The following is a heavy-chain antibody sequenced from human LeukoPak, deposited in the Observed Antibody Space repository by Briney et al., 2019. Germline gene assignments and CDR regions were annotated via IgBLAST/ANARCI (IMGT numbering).Heavy chain of an antibody. CDR2: IWYDGSNK. J-gene: IGHJ3*02. V-gene: IGHV3-33*01. D-gene: IGHD6-19*01. CDR1: GFTFSSYG. Sequence: GRSLRLSCAASGFTFSSYGMHWVRQVPGKGLEGVAVIWYDGSNKHYVDSVKGRSTISRDNSKNALYLQMNSLRVEDTAVYYCARVMGQWLVRGAFDIWGQGTMVTVS. CDR3: ARVMGQWLVRGAFDI.